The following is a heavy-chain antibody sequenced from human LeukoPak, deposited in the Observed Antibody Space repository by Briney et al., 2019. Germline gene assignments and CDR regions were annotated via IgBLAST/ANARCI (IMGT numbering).Heavy chain of an antibody. CDR3: ARGEDGFWSGYVEH. CDR2: ISYDGSNN. V-gene: IGHV3-30*04. J-gene: IGHJ1*01. CDR1: GFTFNSYA. D-gene: IGHD3-3*01. Sequence: GGSLRLSCAASGFTFNSYALHWVRQAPGKGLEWVAVISYDGSNNYYGESVKGRFTISRDNSKNMMYLQMNSLRPEDTAVYYCARGEDGFWSGYVEHWGQGTLVTVSS.